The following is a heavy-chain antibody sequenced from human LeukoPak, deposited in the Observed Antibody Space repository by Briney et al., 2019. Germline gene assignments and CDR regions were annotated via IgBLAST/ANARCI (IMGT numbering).Heavy chain of an antibody. CDR3: AKDRSYDSSGFYGY. Sequence: GGSLRLSCAASGFTFSNYAMNWVRQAPGKGLEWVSHISRSTSSIYYTDSVKGRFTISRDNSKNTLYLQMNSLRAEDTAVYYCAKDRSYDSSGFYGYWGQGTLVTVSS. D-gene: IGHD3-22*01. J-gene: IGHJ4*02. V-gene: IGHV3-48*04. CDR1: GFTFSNYA. CDR2: ISRSTSSI.